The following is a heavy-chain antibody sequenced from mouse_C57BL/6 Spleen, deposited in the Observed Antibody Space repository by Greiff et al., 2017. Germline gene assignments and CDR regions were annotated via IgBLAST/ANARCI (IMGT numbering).Heavy chain of an antibody. CDR3: ARWDYGSSYRVYAMDY. J-gene: IGHJ4*01. V-gene: IGHV1-81*01. CDR2: IYPRSGNT. D-gene: IGHD1-1*01. Sequence: VQLVESGAELARPGASVKLSCKASGYTFTSYGISWVKQRTGQGLEWIGEIYPRSGNTYYNEKFKGKATLTADKSSSTAYMELRSLTSEDSAVYFCARWDYGSSYRVYAMDYWGQGTSVTVSS. CDR1: GYTFTSYG.